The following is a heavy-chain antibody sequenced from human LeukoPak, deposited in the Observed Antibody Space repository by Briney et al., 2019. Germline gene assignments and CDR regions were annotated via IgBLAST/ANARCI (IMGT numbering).Heavy chain of an antibody. CDR3: ARITTFGVVIIRRGYYFDY. D-gene: IGHD3-3*01. V-gene: IGHV4-39*01. J-gene: IGHJ4*02. CDR1: GGSISSSSYY. CDR2: IYYSGST. Sequence: PSETLSLTCTVSGGSISSSSYYWGWIRQPPGKGLEWIGSIYYSGSTYYNPSLKSRVTISVDTSKNQFSLKLSSVTAADTAVYYCARITTFGVVIIRRGYYFDYWGQGTLVTVSS.